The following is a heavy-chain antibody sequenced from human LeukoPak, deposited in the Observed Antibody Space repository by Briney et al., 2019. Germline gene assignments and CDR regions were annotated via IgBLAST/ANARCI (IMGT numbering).Heavy chain of an antibody. CDR2: ISGSGGST. J-gene: IGHJ4*02. CDR3: AKDLVLWFGELLPSGFDY. V-gene: IGHV3-23*01. Sequence: PGGSLRLSCAASGFTFRSHDMSWVRQAPGKGLEWVSAISGSGGSTYYADSVKGRFTISRDNSKNTLYLQMNSLRAEDTAVYYCAKDLVLWFGELLPSGFDYWGQGTLVTVSS. CDR1: GFTFRSHD. D-gene: IGHD3-10*01.